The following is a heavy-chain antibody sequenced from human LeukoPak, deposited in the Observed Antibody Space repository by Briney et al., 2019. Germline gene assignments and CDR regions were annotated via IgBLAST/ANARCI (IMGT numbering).Heavy chain of an antibody. Sequence: GGSLRLSCAASGFTFNSYWMSWVRQAPGKGLEWVANIKQDGSEKYYVDSVKGRFTISRDNAKNSLYLQMNSLRAEDTAVYYCARDQSGYSSGWYDYWGQGTLVTVSS. J-gene: IGHJ4*02. CDR3: ARDQSGYSSGWYDY. CDR1: GFTFNSYW. V-gene: IGHV3-7*01. D-gene: IGHD6-19*01. CDR2: IKQDGSEK.